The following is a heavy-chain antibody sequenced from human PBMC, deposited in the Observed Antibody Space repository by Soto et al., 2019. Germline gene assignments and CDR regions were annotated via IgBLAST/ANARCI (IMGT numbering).Heavy chain of an antibody. CDR1: GYTFTSYA. CDR3: ARAIQVSNYYYYGMDV. V-gene: IGHV1-3*01. CDR2: INAGNGNT. D-gene: IGHD5-18*01. J-gene: IGHJ6*02. Sequence: ASVKVSCKASGYTFTSYAMHWVRQAPGQRLEWMGWINAGNGNTKYSQKFQGRVTITRDTSASTTYMELSSLRSEDTAVYYCARAIQVSNYYYYGMDVWGQGTTVTVSS.